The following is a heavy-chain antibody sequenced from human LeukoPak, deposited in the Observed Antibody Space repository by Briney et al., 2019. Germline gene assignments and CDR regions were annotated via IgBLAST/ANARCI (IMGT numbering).Heavy chain of an antibody. CDR1: GGSISSYY. CDR2: IYYSGST. J-gene: IGHJ4*02. D-gene: IGHD4-23*01. Sequence: PSETLFLTCTVSGGSISSYYWSWIRQPPGKGLEWIGYIYYSGSTNYNPSLKSRVTISVDTSKNQFSLKLSSVTAADTAVYYCARDPGGGYGGNFDYWGQGTLVTVSS. CDR3: ARDPGGGYGGNFDY. V-gene: IGHV4-59*01.